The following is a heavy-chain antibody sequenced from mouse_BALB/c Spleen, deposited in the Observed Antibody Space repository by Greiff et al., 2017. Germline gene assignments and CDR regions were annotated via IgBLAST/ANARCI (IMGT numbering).Heavy chain of an antibody. Sequence: QVQLQQSGPGLVAPSQSLSITCTVSGFSLTSYGVHWVRQPPGKGLEWLGVIWAGGSTNYNSALMSRLSISKDNSKSQVFLTMNSLQTDDTAMYYCASPHRGDYAMDYWGQGTSVTVSS. J-gene: IGHJ4*01. CDR3: ASPHRGDYAMDY. CDR1: GFSLTSYG. V-gene: IGHV2-9*02. CDR2: IWAGGST.